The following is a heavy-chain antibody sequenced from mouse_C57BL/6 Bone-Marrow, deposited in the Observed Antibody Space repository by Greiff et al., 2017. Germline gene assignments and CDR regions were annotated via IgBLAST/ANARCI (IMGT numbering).Heavy chain of an antibody. J-gene: IGHJ4*01. CDR2: IDPSDSYT. CDR3: GREGVYWWAMDY. Sequence: QVQLQQPGAELVMPGASVKLSCKASGYTFTSYWMHWVKQRPGQGLEWIGEIDPSDSYTNYNQKFKGKSTLTVDKSSSTDYMQLSSLTSEDAAVYYCGREGVYWWAMDYWGQGTSVTVSS. V-gene: IGHV1-69*01. D-gene: IGHD1-1*02. CDR1: GYTFTSYW.